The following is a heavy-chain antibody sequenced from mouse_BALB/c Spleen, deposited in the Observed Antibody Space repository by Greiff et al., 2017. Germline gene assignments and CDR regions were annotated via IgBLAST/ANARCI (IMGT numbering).Heavy chain of an antibody. Sequence: EVQLQESGPSLVKPSQTLSLTCSVTGDSITSGYWNWIRKFPGNKLEYMGYISYSGSTYYNPSLKSRISITRDTSKNQYYLQLNSVTTEDTATYYCARKGKFVEDYAMDYWGQGTSVTVSS. V-gene: IGHV3-8*02. CDR2: ISYSGST. CDR3: ARKGKFVEDYAMDY. J-gene: IGHJ4*01. CDR1: GDSITSGY.